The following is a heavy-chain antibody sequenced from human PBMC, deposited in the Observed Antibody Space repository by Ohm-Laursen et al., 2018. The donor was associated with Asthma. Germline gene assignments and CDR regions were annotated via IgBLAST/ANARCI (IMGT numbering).Heavy chain of an antibody. CDR1: GFPFNTSW. J-gene: IGHJ4*02. D-gene: IGHD1-1*01. V-gene: IGHV3-7*05. CDR2: IKPDGTEN. CDR3: ARDSGWNALDH. Sequence: SLRLSCAAAGFPFNTSWMTWVRQVPGKGLEWVANIKPDGTENAYLDSVRGRFTISKDNAKKSLFLQMNSLRGEDTALYYCARDSGWNALDHWGQGTLVSVSS.